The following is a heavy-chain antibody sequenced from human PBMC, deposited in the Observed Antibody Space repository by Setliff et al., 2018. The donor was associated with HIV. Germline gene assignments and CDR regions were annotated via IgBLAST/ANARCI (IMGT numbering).Heavy chain of an antibody. Sequence: SETLSLTCSVFRGSLSSGGYYWSWIRQHPGKGLEWIGYSYHSGSPSYNPSLKSRTTISVDTSKNEFSLKLSSVTAADTAVYYCARVQMAYAAFDVWGQGTMVTVSS. CDR1: RGSLSSGGYY. J-gene: IGHJ3*01. V-gene: IGHV4-31*03. D-gene: IGHD4-17*01. CDR2: SYHSGSP. CDR3: ARVQMAYAAFDV.